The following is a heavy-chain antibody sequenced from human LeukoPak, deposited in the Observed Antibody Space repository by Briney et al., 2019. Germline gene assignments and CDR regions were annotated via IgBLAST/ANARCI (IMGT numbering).Heavy chain of an antibody. CDR2: IIPIFGTA. CDR1: GGTFSSYA. D-gene: IGHD3-22*01. Sequence: VASVKVSCKASGGTFSSYAISWVRQAPGQGLEWMGGIIPIFGTANYAQKFQGRVTITADESTSTAYMELSSLRSEDTAVYYCACQLMIVVYNWFDPWGQGTLVTVSS. V-gene: IGHV1-69*01. CDR3: ACQLMIVVYNWFDP. J-gene: IGHJ5*02.